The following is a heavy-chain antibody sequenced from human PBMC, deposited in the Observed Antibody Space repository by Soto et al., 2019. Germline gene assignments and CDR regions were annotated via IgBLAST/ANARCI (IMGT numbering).Heavy chain of an antibody. J-gene: IGHJ5*02. CDR1: GGTFSSYA. D-gene: IGHD6-6*01. V-gene: IGHV1-69*13. Sequence: GASVKVSCKASGGTFSSYAISWVRQAPGQGLEWMGGIIPIFGTANYAQKFQGRVTITADESTSTAYMELSSLRSEDTAVYYCARGEEQLVPHKWFDPWGQGTLVNVS. CDR3: ARGEEQLVPHKWFDP. CDR2: IIPIFGTA.